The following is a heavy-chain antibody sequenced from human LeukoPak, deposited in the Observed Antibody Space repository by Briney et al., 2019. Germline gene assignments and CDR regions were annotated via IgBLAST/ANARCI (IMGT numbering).Heavy chain of an antibody. V-gene: IGHV4-34*01. CDR1: GGSFSGYY. J-gene: IGHJ6*03. D-gene: IGHD3-3*01. Sequence: SKTLSLTCAVYGGSFSGYYWSWIRQPPGKGLEWIGEINHSGSTNYNPSLKSRVTISVDTSKNQFSLKLSSVTAADTAVYYCARGRDFWSGYSRYYYYYYMDVWGKGTTVTVSS. CDR3: ARGRDFWSGYSRYYYYYYMDV. CDR2: INHSGST.